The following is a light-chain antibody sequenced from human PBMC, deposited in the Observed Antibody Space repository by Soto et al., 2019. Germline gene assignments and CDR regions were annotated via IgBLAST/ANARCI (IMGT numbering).Light chain of an antibody. CDR1: SSNIGNNY. Sequence: QSVLTQPPSVSAAPGQKVTISCSGSSSNIGNNYVSWYQQLPGTAPKLLIYDNNKRPSGIPDRFSGSKSGTSATLGITGLQTGDEADYYCSSYTSSSTLWVFGGGTQLTVL. CDR3: SSYTSSSTLWV. J-gene: IGLJ3*02. V-gene: IGLV1-51*01. CDR2: DNN.